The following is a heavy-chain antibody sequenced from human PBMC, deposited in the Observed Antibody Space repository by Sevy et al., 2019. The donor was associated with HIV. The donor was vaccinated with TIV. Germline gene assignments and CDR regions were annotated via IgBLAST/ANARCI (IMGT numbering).Heavy chain of an antibody. CDR1: GGTFSSYA. CDR2: IIPIFGTA. J-gene: IGHJ4*02. D-gene: IGHD5-12*01. V-gene: IGHV1-69*13. CDR3: ARSQVEMATIGSDY. Sequence: SVKVSCKASGGTFSSYAISWVRQAPGQGLEWMGGIIPIFGTANYAQKFQGRVTITADESTSTAYMELSSLRSEDTAVYYCARSQVEMATIGSDYWGQGTLVTVSS.